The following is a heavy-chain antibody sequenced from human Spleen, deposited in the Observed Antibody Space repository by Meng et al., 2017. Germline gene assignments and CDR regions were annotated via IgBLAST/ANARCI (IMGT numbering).Heavy chain of an antibody. J-gene: IGHJ4*02. V-gene: IGHV1-2*06. CDR3: ARESSREGDYPCDY. CDR1: AYTFTGHY. Sequence: ASVKVSCKASAYTFTGHYMHWVRQAPGQGLEWMGRINPNNGATNYAQKFQGRVTMTSDTSISTAYMELSSLRSDDTAIYYCARESSREGDYPCDYWGQGTLVTVSS. CDR2: INPNNGAT. D-gene: IGHD4-17*01.